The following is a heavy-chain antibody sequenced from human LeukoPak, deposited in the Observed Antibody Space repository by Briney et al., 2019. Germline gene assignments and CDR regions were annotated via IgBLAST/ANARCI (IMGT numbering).Heavy chain of an antibody. V-gene: IGHV3-23*01. J-gene: IGHJ4*02. CDR2: ISGSGGST. D-gene: IGHD2-15*01. Sequence: GGSLRLSCAASGFTFSSYAMSWVRQAPGKGLEWVSAISGSGGSTYYADSVKGRFTISRDNSMNTLYLQMNSLRAEDTAVYYSAKAKKYCSGGSCYYFDYWGQGTLVTVSS. CDR1: GFTFSSYA. CDR3: AKAKKYCSGGSCYYFDY.